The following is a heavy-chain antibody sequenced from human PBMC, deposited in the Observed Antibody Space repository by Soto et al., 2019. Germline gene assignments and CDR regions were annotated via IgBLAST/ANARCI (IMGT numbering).Heavy chain of an antibody. CDR3: ARPVHNHYWYFDL. V-gene: IGHV4-59*01. CDR1: GGSISSYY. D-gene: IGHD1-1*01. CDR2: IYYSGST. J-gene: IGHJ2*01. Sequence: SETLSLTCTVSGGSISSYYWSWIRQPPGKGLEWIGYIYYSGSTNYNPSLKSRVTISVDTSKNQFSLKLSSVTAADTAVYYCARPVHNHYWYFDLWGRGTLVTVSS.